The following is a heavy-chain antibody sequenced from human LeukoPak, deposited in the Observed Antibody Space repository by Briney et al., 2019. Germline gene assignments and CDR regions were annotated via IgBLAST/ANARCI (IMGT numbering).Heavy chain of an antibody. CDR2: ISVSGNT. CDR1: GFTFSSYS. CDR3: AKAPVTTCSGAYCYPFDY. V-gene: IGHV3-23*01. J-gene: IGHJ4*02. D-gene: IGHD2-15*01. Sequence: GGSLRLSCAASGFTFSSYSMSWVRQAPGKGLEWVSAISVSGNTYHADSVKGRFTISRDSSKNTLYLQMNRLRAEDAAVYYCAKAPVTTCSGAYCYPFDYWGQGTLVTVSS.